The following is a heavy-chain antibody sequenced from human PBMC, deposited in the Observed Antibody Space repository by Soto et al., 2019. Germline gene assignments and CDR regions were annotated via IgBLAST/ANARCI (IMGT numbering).Heavy chain of an antibody. CDR1: GGSISSYY. CDR2: IYTSGST. CDR3: ARDSMTRNYYYYGMDV. J-gene: IGHJ6*02. V-gene: IGHV4-4*07. Sequence: SETLSLTCTVSGGSISSYYWSWIRQPAGKGLEWIGRIYTSGSTNYNPSLKSRVTMSVDTSKNQFSLKLSSVTAADTAVYYCARDSMTRNYYYYGMDVWGQGTTVTVSS.